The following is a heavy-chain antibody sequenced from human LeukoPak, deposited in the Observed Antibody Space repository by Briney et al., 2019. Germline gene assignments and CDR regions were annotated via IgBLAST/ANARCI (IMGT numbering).Heavy chain of an antibody. CDR2: IYHSGST. V-gene: IGHV4-4*02. D-gene: IGHD3-10*01. Sequence: PSETLSLTCAVSGGSISSSNWWSWVRQPPGKGLEWIGEIYHSGSTNYNPSLKSRVTISVDKSKNQFSLKLSSVTAADTAVYYCARIGPYGSGSYYADYWSQGTLVTVSS. CDR3: ARIGPYGSGSYYADY. CDR1: GGSISSSNW. J-gene: IGHJ4*02.